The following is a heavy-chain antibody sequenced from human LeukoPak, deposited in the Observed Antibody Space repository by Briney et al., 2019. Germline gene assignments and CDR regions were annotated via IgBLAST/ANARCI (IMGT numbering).Heavy chain of an antibody. Sequence: SVKVSCKTSGGTFSSYAISWVRQAPGQGLEWMGGIIPIFGTANYAQKFQGRVTITADKSTSTAYMELSSLRSEDTAVYYCARTPPATRTRIAAAGYFDYWGQGTLVTVSS. V-gene: IGHV1-69*06. D-gene: IGHD6-13*01. J-gene: IGHJ4*02. CDR3: ARTPPATRTRIAAAGYFDY. CDR2: IIPIFGTA. CDR1: GGTFSSYA.